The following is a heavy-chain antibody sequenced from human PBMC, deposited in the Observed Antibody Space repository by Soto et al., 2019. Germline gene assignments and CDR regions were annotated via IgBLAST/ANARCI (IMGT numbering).Heavy chain of an antibody. CDR3: AKEGSTCNFAFDI. CDR2: ISAAGRTT. V-gene: IGHV3-30*18. D-gene: IGHD6-13*01. CDR1: GFTFSSYG. Sequence: QVQLVESGGGVVQPGRSLRLSCAASGFTFSSYGMHWVRQAPGKGLEWVAVISAAGRTTYYADSVKGRFTISRDNSKYTLDLQMNSLRDDDTAVYYCAKEGSTCNFAFDIWGQGTMVTVSS. J-gene: IGHJ3*02.